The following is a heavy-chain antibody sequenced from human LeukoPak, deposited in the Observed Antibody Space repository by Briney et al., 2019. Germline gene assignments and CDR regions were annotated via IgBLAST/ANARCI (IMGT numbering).Heavy chain of an antibody. V-gene: IGHV3-23*01. CDR2: ISGSGGST. CDR1: GFTFSSYA. J-gene: IGHJ4*02. Sequence: PGGSLRLSCAASGFTFSSYAMSWVRQAPGKGLEWVSAISGSGGSTYYADSVKGRFTISRDNSKNTLYLQMNSLRAEDTAVYSCARGNSDYGDYERSYFDYWGQGTLVTASS. CDR3: ARGNSDYGDYERSYFDY. D-gene: IGHD4-17*01.